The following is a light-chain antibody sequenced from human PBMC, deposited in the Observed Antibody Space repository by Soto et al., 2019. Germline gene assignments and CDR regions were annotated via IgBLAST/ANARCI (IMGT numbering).Light chain of an antibody. CDR3: SSFTLSTYV. CDR2: DVT. J-gene: IGLJ1*01. Sequence: QSALTQPASMSGSPGQSITISYTGTSRDVGGYNYVSWYQHYPDKAPKLIIYDVTSRPSGVSDRFSGSKSGNTASLTISGLQPEDEAHYYCSSFTLSTYVFGSGTKVTVL. V-gene: IGLV2-14*01. CDR1: SRDVGGYNY.